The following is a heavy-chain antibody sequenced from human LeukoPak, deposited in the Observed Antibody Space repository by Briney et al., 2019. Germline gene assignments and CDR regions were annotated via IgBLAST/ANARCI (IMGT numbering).Heavy chain of an antibody. V-gene: IGHV3-43*01. CDR3: AKGGNGDYRFDY. CDR2: ISWDGGST. J-gene: IGHJ4*02. Sequence: PGGSLRLSCAASGFTFDDYTMHWVRQAPGKGLEWVSLISWDGGSTYYADSVKGRFTISRDNSKNSLYLQMNSLRTEDTALYYCAKGGNGDYRFDYWGQGTLVTASS. CDR1: GFTFDDYT. D-gene: IGHD4-17*01.